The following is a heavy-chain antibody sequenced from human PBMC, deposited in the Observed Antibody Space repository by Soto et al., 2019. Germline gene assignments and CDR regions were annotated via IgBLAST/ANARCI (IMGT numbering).Heavy chain of an antibody. Sequence: ASVKVSCKASGYTFTSYGISWVRQAPGQGLEWMGWISAYNGNTNYAQKLQGRVTMTTDTSTSTAYMELRSLRSDDTAVYYCARGWYYGSGSYDVSVGEGYGMDVWGQGTTVTSP. V-gene: IGHV1-18*04. D-gene: IGHD3-10*01. CDR3: ARGWYYGSGSYDVSVGEGYGMDV. J-gene: IGHJ6*02. CDR1: GYTFTSYG. CDR2: ISAYNGNT.